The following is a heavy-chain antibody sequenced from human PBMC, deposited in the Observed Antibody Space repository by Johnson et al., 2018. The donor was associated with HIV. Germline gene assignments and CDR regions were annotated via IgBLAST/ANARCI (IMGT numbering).Heavy chain of an antibody. D-gene: IGHD1-26*01. CDR2: ISGSGGST. CDR1: GFTFSSYA. CDR3: AKERLGGYYAFDI. Sequence: VQLVESGGGLVQPGGSLRLSCAASGFTFSSYAMHWVRQAPGKGLEHVSAISGSGGSTYYSDSVQGRFPISRDNSKNTLYLQMNSLRAEDTAVYYCAKERLGGYYAFDIWGQGTMVTVSS. J-gene: IGHJ3*02. V-gene: IGHV3-23*04.